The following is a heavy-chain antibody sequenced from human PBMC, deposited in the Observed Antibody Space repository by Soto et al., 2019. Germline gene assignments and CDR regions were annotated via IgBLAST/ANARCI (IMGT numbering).Heavy chain of an antibody. Sequence: EVQLLDSGGGLVQPGGSLRLSCAASGFRFNNYAMNWVRQAPGKGLEWVATISGTGGSTYYADSVKGRFTISRDNSKNTLYLQMNSLRVEDTAVYYCAKDRLGGNFDYWGQGTQLTVSS. CDR1: GFRFNNYA. CDR3: AKDRLGGNFDY. CDR2: ISGTGGST. V-gene: IGHV3-23*01. J-gene: IGHJ4*02.